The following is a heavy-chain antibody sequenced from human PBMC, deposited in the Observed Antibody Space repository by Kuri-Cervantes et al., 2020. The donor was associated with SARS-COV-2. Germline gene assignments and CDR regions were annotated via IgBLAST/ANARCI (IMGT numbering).Heavy chain of an antibody. D-gene: IGHD5-12*01. V-gene: IGHV3-21*04. CDR3: ARDDSGYDDSFDY. Sequence: GESLKISCAASGFTFSSYSMNWVRQAPGKGLEWVSSISSSSSYIYYADSVKGRFTISRDNAKNSLYLQMNSLRAEDTAVYYCARDDSGYDDSFDYWSQGTLVTVSS. CDR2: ISSSSSYI. J-gene: IGHJ4*02. CDR1: GFTFSSYS.